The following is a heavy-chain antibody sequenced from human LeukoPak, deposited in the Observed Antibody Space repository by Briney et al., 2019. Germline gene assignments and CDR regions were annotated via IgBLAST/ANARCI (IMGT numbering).Heavy chain of an antibody. D-gene: IGHD1-14*01. CDR1: GFTFNTYG. Sequence: GGSLRLSCAASGFTFNTYGMHWVRQAPGKGLEWIAVVWSNGSNRFYADSVEGRFTISRDNSKNTLYLQMNSLRAEDTAVYYCAKSNTESQTTVGNWGQGTLVSVSS. CDR3: AKSNTESQTTVGN. V-gene: IGHV3-33*06. CDR2: VWSNGSNR. J-gene: IGHJ4*02.